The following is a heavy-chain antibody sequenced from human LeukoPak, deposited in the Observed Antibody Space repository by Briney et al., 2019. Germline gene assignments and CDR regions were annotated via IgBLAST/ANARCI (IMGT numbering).Heavy chain of an antibody. V-gene: IGHV1-3*01. CDR2: INAGNGDT. D-gene: IGHD2-2*01. CDR3: ARCSSTICLDY. Sequence: EASVTVSFTASGYTFTSYAIHWVRQAPGQRLEWMGWINAGNGDTRYSQKFQGRVTVTRDTSASTAYMEVSSLRSEDTAVYYCARCSSTICLDYWGQGTLVTVSS. CDR1: GYTFTSYA. J-gene: IGHJ4*02.